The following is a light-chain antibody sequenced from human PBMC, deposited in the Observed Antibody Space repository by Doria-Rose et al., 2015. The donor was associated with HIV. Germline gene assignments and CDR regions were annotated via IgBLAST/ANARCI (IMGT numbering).Light chain of an antibody. CDR1: QSFSSTY. V-gene: IGKV3-20*01. Sequence: TQSPGTLSLSPGETATLSCRASQSFSSTYLAWYQQKPGQAPSLLIYEASTRTTGIPDRFSASGSVTDFTLTINSLEPEDFALYYCHQYGTACTFGRGTKVE. CDR2: EAS. J-gene: IGKJ1*01. CDR3: HQYGTACT.